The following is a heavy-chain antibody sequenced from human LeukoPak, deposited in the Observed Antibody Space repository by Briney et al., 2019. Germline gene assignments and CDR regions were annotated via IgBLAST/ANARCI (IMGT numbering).Heavy chain of an antibody. CDR3: ASLNAAYYYDSSGKPRGWFDP. J-gene: IGHJ5*02. D-gene: IGHD3-22*01. V-gene: IGHV4-39*01. CDR2: ISYSGST. CDR1: GGSISSSSYY. Sequence: SETLSLTCTVSGGSISSSSYYWGWNRQPPGKGLEWIGSISYSGSTYYNPSLKSRVTISVDTSKNQFSLKLSSVTAADTAVYYCASLNAAYYYDSSGKPRGWFDPWGQGTLVTVSS.